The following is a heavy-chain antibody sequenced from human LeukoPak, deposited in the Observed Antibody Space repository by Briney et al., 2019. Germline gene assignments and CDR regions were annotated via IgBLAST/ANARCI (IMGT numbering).Heavy chain of an antibody. V-gene: IGHV4-34*01. CDR2: INHSGST. D-gene: IGHD3-22*01. CDR1: GGSFSGYY. J-gene: IGHJ4*02. Sequence: PSETLSLTCAVYGGSFSGYYWSWIRQPPGKGLEWIGEINHSGSTNYNPSLKSRVTISVDTSKNQFSLKLSSVTAADTAVYYCATFGYYYDSSILTALYYFDYWGQGTLVTVSS. CDR3: ATFGYYYDSSILTALYYFDY.